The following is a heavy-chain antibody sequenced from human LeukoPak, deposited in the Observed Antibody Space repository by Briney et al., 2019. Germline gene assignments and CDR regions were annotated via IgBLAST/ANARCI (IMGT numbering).Heavy chain of an antibody. V-gene: IGHV3-7*01. J-gene: IGHJ6*03. CDR3: AREGKRETYYYMDV. CDR1: GFTFSSYW. CDR2: IKQDGSEK. Sequence: GGSLRLSCASSGFTFSSYWMSWVRQAPGKGLEWVANIKQDGSEKYYVDSVKGRFTISRDNAKNSLYLQMNSLRAEDTAVYYCAREGKRETYYYMDVWGKGTTVTVSS.